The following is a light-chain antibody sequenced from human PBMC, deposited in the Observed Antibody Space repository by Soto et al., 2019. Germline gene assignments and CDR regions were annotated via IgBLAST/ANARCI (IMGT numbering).Light chain of an antibody. CDR2: YVT. CDR1: STDIGAYDY. Sequence: QSALPQPASVSGSPGQSITISCTGTSTDIGAYDYVSWYQQHPGKAPELLIYYVTTRPSGVSSRFSGSKSGYTASLTISGLQAEDEADYYCSSFASRDSYVFGSGTKLTVL. J-gene: IGLJ1*01. V-gene: IGLV2-14*03. CDR3: SSFASRDSYV.